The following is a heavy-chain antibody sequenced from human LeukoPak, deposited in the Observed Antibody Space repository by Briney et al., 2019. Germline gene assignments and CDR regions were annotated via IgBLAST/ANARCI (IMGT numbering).Heavy chain of an antibody. Sequence: GGSLRLSCAASGFTVSSNYMSWVRQAPGKGLEWVSVIYSGGSTYYADSVKGRFTISRGSAKNSLYLQMNSLRAEDTAVYYCAREVIAVAGSRFDYWGQGTLVTVSS. CDR1: GFTVSSNY. CDR2: IYSGGST. J-gene: IGHJ4*02. V-gene: IGHV3-66*01. CDR3: AREVIAVAGSRFDY. D-gene: IGHD6-19*01.